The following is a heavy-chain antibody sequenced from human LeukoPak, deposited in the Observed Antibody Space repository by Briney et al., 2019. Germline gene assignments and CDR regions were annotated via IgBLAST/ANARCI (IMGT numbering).Heavy chain of an antibody. CDR3: ARESNSIAGNWFDP. V-gene: IGHV3-66*02. Sequence: GGSLRLSCAASGFTVSSNYMSWVRQAPGKGLEWVSVIYSGGSTYYADSVKGRFTISRDNSKNTLYLQMNSLRAEDTAVYYCARESNSIAGNWFDPWGQGTLVTVSS. J-gene: IGHJ5*02. CDR2: IYSGGST. D-gene: IGHD6-6*01. CDR1: GFTVSSNY.